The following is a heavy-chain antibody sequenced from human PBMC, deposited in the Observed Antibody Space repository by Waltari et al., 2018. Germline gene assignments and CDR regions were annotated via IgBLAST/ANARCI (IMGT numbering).Heavy chain of an antibody. Sequence: QVQLQESGPGLVKPSQTLSLTCTVSGGSISSGGYYWRWIRRHPGKGLEWIGYIYYSGSTYYNPSLKSRVTISVDTSKNQFSLKLSSVTAADTAVYYCARGADYGGNSGWFDPWGQGTLVTVSS. J-gene: IGHJ5*02. CDR2: IYYSGST. CDR3: ARGADYGGNSGWFDP. V-gene: IGHV4-31*03. CDR1: GGSISSGGYY. D-gene: IGHD4-17*01.